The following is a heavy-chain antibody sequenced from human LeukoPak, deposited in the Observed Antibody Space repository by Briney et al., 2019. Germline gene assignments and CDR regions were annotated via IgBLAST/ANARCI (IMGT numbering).Heavy chain of an antibody. V-gene: IGHV4-59*01. Sequence: SETLSLTCTVSRGSISSYYWSWIRQPPGKGLEWIGYIYYSGSTNYNPSLKSRVTISVDTSKNQFSLKLSSVTAADTAVYYCARETLSDFWSGYYSWGQGTLVTVSP. D-gene: IGHD3-3*01. CDR1: RGSISSYY. CDR3: ARETLSDFWSGYYS. J-gene: IGHJ4*02. CDR2: IYYSGST.